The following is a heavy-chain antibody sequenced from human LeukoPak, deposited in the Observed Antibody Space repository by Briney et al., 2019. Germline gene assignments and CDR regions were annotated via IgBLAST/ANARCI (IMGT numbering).Heavy chain of an antibody. CDR3: ARDRPGRDGYNFSFDY. Sequence: SETLSLTCTVSGGSVSSGVFFWSWIRQPAGKGLEWIGRIYTSGSTNYNPSLKSRVTMSVDTSKNQFSLKLSSVTAADTAVYYCARDRPGRDGYNFSFDYWGQGTLVTVSS. CDR1: GGSVSSGVFF. J-gene: IGHJ4*02. D-gene: IGHD5-24*01. CDR2: IYTSGST. V-gene: IGHV4-61*02.